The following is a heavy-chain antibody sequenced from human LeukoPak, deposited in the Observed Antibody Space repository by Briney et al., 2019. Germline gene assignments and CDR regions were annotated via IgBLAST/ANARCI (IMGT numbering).Heavy chain of an antibody. CDR3: ATSGSGGNYPLDY. V-gene: IGHV3-21*01. J-gene: IGHJ4*02. D-gene: IGHD1-26*01. Sequence: GGSLRLSCAASGFTFSSYPMNWVRQAPGKGLEWVSSISSSSTYTFYADSVKGRFTISRDNAKNLLFLQVNSLGAEDTALYYCATSGSGGNYPLDYWGQGTLVTVSS. CDR1: GFTFSSYP. CDR2: ISSSSTYT.